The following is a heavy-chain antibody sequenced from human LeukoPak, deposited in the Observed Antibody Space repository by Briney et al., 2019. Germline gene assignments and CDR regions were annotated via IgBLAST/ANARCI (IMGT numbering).Heavy chain of an antibody. J-gene: IGHJ4*02. CDR3: ATQASGWDLGY. Sequence: GESLKISCKASGFSFTNYWIGWVRQMPGKGLEWMGIIYPGDSDTRYSPSFQGQVTISVDKSINTAYLQWSSLKASDTAMYYCATQASGWDLGYWGQGTLVTVSS. V-gene: IGHV5-51*01. CDR2: IYPGDSDT. CDR1: GFSFTNYW. D-gene: IGHD6-19*01.